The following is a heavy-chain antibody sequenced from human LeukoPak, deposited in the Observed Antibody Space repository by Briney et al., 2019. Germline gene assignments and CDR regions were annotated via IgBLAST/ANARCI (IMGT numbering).Heavy chain of an antibody. J-gene: IGHJ5*02. V-gene: IGHV4-34*01. CDR1: GGSFSGYY. Sequence: KPSETLSLTCAVYGGSFSGYYWSWIRQPPGKGLEWIGEINHSGSTNYNPSLKSRVTISVDTSKNQFSLKLSSVTAADTAVYYCARGVIVVVPAARVHNWLDPWGQGTLVTVSS. CDR3: ARGVIVVVPAARVHNWLDP. D-gene: IGHD2-2*01. CDR2: INHSGST.